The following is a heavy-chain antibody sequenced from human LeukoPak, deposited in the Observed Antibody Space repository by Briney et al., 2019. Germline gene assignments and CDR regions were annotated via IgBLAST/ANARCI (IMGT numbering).Heavy chain of an antibody. J-gene: IGHJ4*02. Sequence: GGSLRLSCAASGFNFYNFWMTWVRQAPGKGLEWVAVISYDGSNKYSADSVKGRFTISRDNSKNTLYLQMNSLRAEDTAVYYCAREYLTTSYFDYWGQGTLVTVSS. CDR3: AREYLTTSYFDY. CDR1: GFNFYNFW. V-gene: IGHV3-30*03. CDR2: ISYDGSNK. D-gene: IGHD4-17*01.